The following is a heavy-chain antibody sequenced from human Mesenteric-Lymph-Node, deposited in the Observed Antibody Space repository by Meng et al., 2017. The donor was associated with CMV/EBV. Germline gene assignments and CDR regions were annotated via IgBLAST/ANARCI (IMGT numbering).Heavy chain of an antibody. CDR3: AKGDSSGGFFFDY. V-gene: IGHV3-23*03. Sequence: GESLKISCAASGFTVSSNYMSWVRQAPGKGLEWVSVIYGGGSSAYYADSVKGRFTISRDNSKNTLYLQLNSLRAEDTALYYCAKGDSSGGFFFDYWGQGTLVTVSS. CDR1: GFTVSSNY. J-gene: IGHJ4*02. D-gene: IGHD3-22*01. CDR2: IYGGGSSA.